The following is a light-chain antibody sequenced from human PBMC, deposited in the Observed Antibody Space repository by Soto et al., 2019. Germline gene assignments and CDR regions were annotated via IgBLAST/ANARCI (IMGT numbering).Light chain of an antibody. Sequence: QSALTQPPSASGTPGQSLTISCAGSSYNIGSHYVYWYQHLPGTAPKLLIFRDGQRPSGVPDRFFGSKSGTSASLAISGLRSEDEAHYYCAVWDASLTGWVFGGGTKLTVL. V-gene: IGLV1-47*01. CDR2: RDG. CDR3: AVWDASLTGWV. CDR1: SYNIGSHY. J-gene: IGLJ3*02.